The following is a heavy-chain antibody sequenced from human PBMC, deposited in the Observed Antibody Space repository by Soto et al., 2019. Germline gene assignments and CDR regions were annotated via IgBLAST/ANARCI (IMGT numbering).Heavy chain of an antibody. J-gene: IGHJ4*02. V-gene: IGHV2-5*01. D-gene: IGHD3-3*01. CDR3: AHRVLRTVFGLVTTTAIYFDF. Sequence: QITLKESGPTVVKPTEPLTLTCTFSGFSLTTSGVGVGWVRQSPGKAPEWLALIYWYDDKRYSTSLKSRLTITKDTSKNQVVLTMANVDPADTATYYCAHRVLRTVFGLVTTTAIYFDFWGQGTPVVVSS. CDR2: IYWYDDK. CDR1: GFSLTTSGVG.